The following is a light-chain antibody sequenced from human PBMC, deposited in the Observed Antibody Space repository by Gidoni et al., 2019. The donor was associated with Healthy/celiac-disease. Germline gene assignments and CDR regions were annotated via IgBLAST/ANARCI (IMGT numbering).Light chain of an antibody. V-gene: IGKV3-20*01. J-gene: IGKJ1*01. CDR3: QQYGSSLRT. CDR1: QSVSSRY. Sequence: DILLTPSPVTLSLSPVERATLSCRASQSVSSRYLAWYQQKPGQAPRLLSNGASRRATGIPDRFSGSGSGTEFTLTISRLDPEDFAVYYCQQYGSSLRTFXXXTKVEIK. CDR2: GAS.